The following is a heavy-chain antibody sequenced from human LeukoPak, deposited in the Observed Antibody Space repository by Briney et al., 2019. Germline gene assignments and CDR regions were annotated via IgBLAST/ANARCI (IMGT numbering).Heavy chain of an antibody. CDR2: ISGSGGST. J-gene: IGHJ4*02. Sequence: GASLRLSCAASGFTFSSYAMSWVRQAPGKGLEWVSAISGSGGSTYYADSVEGRFTISRDNSKNTLYLQMNSLRAEDTAVYYCAKAEAIAVVVVAATLYDYWGQGTLVTVSS. V-gene: IGHV3-23*01. CDR1: GFTFSSYA. D-gene: IGHD2-15*01. CDR3: AKAEAIAVVVVAATLYDY.